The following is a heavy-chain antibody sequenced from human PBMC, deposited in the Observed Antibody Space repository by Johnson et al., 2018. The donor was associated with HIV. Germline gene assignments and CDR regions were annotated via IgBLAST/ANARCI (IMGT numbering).Heavy chain of an antibody. Sequence: VQLVESGGGLVKHGGSLRLSCAASGFTFSNAWMSWVRQAPGKGLEWVGRIKSKTDGGTTDYAAPVKGRFTISRDDSKNTLYLQMNSLKTEDTAVYYCTTGSSGSNAFDIWGQGTMVIVSS. CDR2: IKSKTDGGTT. V-gene: IGHV3-15*01. CDR3: TTGSSGSNAFDI. CDR1: GFTFSNAW. J-gene: IGHJ3*02. D-gene: IGHD3-22*01.